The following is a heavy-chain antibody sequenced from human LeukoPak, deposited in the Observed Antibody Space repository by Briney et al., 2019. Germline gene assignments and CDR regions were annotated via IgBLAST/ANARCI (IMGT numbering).Heavy chain of an antibody. CDR3: ARGSGSYRLYNWFDP. J-gene: IGHJ5*02. CDR2: ISYDGSNK. CDR1: GFTFSSYG. D-gene: IGHD3-10*01. V-gene: IGHV3-30*03. Sequence: QAGGSLRLSCAASGFTFSSYGMHWVRQAPGKGLEWVAVISYDGSNKYYADSVKGRFTISRDNSKNTLYLQMNSLRAEDTAVYYCARGSGSYRLYNWFDPWGQGTLVTVSS.